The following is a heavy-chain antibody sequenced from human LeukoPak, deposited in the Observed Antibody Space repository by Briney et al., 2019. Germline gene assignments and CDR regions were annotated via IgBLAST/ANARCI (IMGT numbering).Heavy chain of an antibody. Sequence: GGSLRLSCAASGFTFSTYWMSWVRQAPGKGLEWVANIKQDGSQKYYVDSVKGRFTISRDNAYNSLYLQMNSLRAEDTAVYYCAREGRTSSDAFDIWGQGTMVTVSS. V-gene: IGHV3-7*01. CDR2: IKQDGSQK. CDR1: GFTFSTYW. D-gene: IGHD2-2*01. CDR3: AREGRTSSDAFDI. J-gene: IGHJ3*02.